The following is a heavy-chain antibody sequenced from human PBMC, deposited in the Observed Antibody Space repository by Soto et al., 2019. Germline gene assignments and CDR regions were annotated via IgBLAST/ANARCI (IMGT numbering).Heavy chain of an antibody. CDR3: ARKSSSDSTGYDYFDY. J-gene: IGHJ4*02. CDR2: INYSGRYM. D-gene: IGHD3-22*01. CDR1: GFSFSSSD. V-gene: IGHV3-21*06. Sequence: EVQLVESGGGLVEPGGSLRLSCATSGFSFSSSDMTWVRQAPGKGLEYVSSINYSGRYMFYAGSLRGQFTVSRDNAKNSLYLQMNSLRAEDTAVYYCARKSSSDSTGYDYFDYWGQGTLVTVSS.